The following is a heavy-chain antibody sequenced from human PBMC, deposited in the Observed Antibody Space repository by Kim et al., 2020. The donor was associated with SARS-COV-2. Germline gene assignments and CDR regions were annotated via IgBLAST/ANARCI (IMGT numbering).Heavy chain of an antibody. D-gene: IGHD4-17*01. Sequence: SETLSLTCTVSGGSISSSTSYWGWIRQPPGKGLEWIGNIYYSGSTYYNPSLNSRVTISVDTSKNQFSLRLNSVTHADTAVYYCARRRTVTTDFDYWGQGTLVTASS. CDR1: GGSISSSTSY. V-gene: IGHV4-39*01. CDR2: IYYSGST. CDR3: ARRRTVTTDFDY. J-gene: IGHJ4*02.